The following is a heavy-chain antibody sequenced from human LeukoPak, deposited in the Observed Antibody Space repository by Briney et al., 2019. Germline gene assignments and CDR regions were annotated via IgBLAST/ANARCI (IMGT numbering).Heavy chain of an antibody. CDR1: GFTFSSYW. CDR3: AKSRNFYFYFMEV. CDR2: ISGSGGST. J-gene: IGHJ6*03. V-gene: IGHV3-23*01. Sequence: PGGSLRLSCAASGFTFSSYWMNWVRQAPGKGLEWVSAISGSGGSTYYADSVKGRFTISRDNSKNTLYLQMNSLRAEDTALYYCAKSRNFYFYFMEVSGRGTKVTISS.